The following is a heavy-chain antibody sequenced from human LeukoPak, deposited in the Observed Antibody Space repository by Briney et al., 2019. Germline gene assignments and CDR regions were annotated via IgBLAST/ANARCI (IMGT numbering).Heavy chain of an antibody. CDR1: GYTFTSYG. CDR3: ARDRRVSRGYSSSWDPSPNDY. D-gene: IGHD6-13*01. CDR2: ISAYNGNT. J-gene: IGHJ4*02. Sequence: ASVKVSCKDSGYTFTSYGISWVRQAPGQGLEWMGWISAYNGNTNYAQKLQGRVTMTTDTSTSTAYMELRSLRSDDTAVYYCARDRRVSRGYSSSWDPSPNDYWGQGTLVTVSS. V-gene: IGHV1-18*01.